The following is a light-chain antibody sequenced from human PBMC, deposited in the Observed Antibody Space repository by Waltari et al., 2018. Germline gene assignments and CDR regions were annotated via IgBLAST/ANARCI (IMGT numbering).Light chain of an antibody. J-gene: IGKJ2*01. CDR3: MQATQFPYT. CDR2: KIS. Sequence: DIVMTQTPLSSPVTLGQPASISCRSSQSLLHSDGNTYLSWLQQRPGQPPRLLMYKISNRSAGVPDRFSGSGAGTDLTLKITRVEAEDVGIYYCMQATQFPYTFGQGTKLEIK. V-gene: IGKV2-24*01. CDR1: QSLLHSDGNTY.